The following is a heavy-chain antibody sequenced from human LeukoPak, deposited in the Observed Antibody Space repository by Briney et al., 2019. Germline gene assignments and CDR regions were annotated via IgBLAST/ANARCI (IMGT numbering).Heavy chain of an antibody. Sequence: GGSLRLSCAASGFTLSSYAMSWVRQAPGKGLEWVSATSSSDAGTYYAESVRGRFTISRDNSKNTLYLQMNSLRAEDTAVYYCARARKSGGITMIRGVKDRGWFDPWGQGTLVTVSS. CDR2: TSSSDAGT. V-gene: IGHV3-23*01. CDR1: GFTLSSYA. CDR3: ARARKSGGITMIRGVKDRGWFDP. J-gene: IGHJ5*02. D-gene: IGHD3-10*01.